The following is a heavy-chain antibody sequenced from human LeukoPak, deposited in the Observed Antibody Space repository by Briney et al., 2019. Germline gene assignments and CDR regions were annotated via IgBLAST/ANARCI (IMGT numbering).Heavy chain of an antibody. CDR3: ARYFDWTKRGFDP. D-gene: IGHD3-9*01. CDR1: GYTFTSYG. J-gene: IGHJ5*02. CDR2: ISAYNGNT. Sequence: ASVKVSCKASGYTFTSYGISWVRQAPGQGLEWMGWISAYNGNTNYAQKLQGRVTMTTDTSTSTAYTELRSLRSDDTAVYYCARYFDWTKRGFDPWGQGTLVTVSS. V-gene: IGHV1-18*01.